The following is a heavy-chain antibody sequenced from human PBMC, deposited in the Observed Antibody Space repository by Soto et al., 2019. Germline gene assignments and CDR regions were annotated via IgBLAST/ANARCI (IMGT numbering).Heavy chain of an antibody. D-gene: IGHD1-26*01. V-gene: IGHV5-51*07. CDR2: IYPGDSDT. CDR1: GYSFTSYW. J-gene: IGHJ6*02. Sequence: GEALKISCKGSGYSFTSYWIGWVHQMPGKGLEWMGIIYPGDSDTRYGPSFQGQVTISADKSISTAYLQWSSLKASDTAMYYCARRGGSYLGAGCYYYGMDIWGQGTTVTVSS. CDR3: ARRGGSYLGAGCYYYGMDI.